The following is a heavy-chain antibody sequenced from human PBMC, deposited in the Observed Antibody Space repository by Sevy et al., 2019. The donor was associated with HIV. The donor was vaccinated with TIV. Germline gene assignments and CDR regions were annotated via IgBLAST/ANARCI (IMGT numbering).Heavy chain of an antibody. CDR2: IWFDGSNT. Sequence: GGSLRLSCAASGFTFSSYGMHWVRQAPGKGLEWVAVIWFDGSNTYYADSVKGRFTISRDIAKNTLHFQMNSLRAEDTVVYYCARDLEFYDYGAYGPAFMPDYWGQGTLVTVSS. D-gene: IGHD4-17*01. CDR3: ARDLEFYDYGAYGPAFMPDY. J-gene: IGHJ4*02. V-gene: IGHV3-33*01. CDR1: GFTFSSYG.